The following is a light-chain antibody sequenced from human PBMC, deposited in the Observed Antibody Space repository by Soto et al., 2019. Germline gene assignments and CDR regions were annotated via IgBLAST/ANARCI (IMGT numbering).Light chain of an antibody. J-gene: IGLJ1*01. V-gene: IGLV2-18*02. Sequence: QSVLTRPPSVSGSPGQSVTISCTGSSSDVGSHNRVSWYQQPPGTAPKLMIYDVSNRPSGVPDRFSGSKSGNTASLTISGLQAEDEADYYCSSYTSSSTYVFGTGTKLTVL. CDR2: DVS. CDR1: SSDVGSHNR. CDR3: SSYTSSSTYV.